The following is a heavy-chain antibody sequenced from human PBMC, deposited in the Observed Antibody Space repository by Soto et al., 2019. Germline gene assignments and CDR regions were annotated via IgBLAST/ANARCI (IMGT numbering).Heavy chain of an antibody. CDR3: ARTQITMVRGVIGKYYYYYMDV. J-gene: IGHJ6*03. D-gene: IGHD3-10*01. CDR2: INNSGST. CDR1: GGSIRSYY. V-gene: IGHV4-34*01. Sequence: SETLSLTCTASGGSIRSYYWSWIRQPPGKGLEWIGEINNSGSTNYNPSLKSRVTISVDTSKNQFSLKLSSVTAADTAVYYCARTQITMVRGVIGKYYYYYMDVWGKGTTVTVSS.